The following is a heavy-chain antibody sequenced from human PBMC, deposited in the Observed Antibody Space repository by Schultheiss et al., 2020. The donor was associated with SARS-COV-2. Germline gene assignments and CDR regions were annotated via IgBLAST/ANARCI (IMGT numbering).Heavy chain of an antibody. CDR3: ARGLNWFDP. Sequence: SETLSLTCAVYGGSFSGYYWSWIRQPPGKGLEWIGYIYYSGSTNYNPSLKSRVAISVDLSKNLFSLRLNSVTAADTGVYYCARGLNWFDPWGHGTLVTVSS. CDR2: IYYSGST. CDR1: GGSFSGYY. J-gene: IGHJ5*02. V-gene: IGHV4-59*01.